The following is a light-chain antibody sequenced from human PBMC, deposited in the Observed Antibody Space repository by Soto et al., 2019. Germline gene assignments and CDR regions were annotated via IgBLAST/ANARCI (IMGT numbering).Light chain of an antibody. CDR1: RSLSNR. V-gene: IGKV3-15*01. J-gene: IGKJ4*01. CDR3: KQYDNWHVT. Sequence: EILMTQSPATLAGSPGETVTFSCRASRSLSNRLAWYQHKPGQAPRLLISGASNGATGIPPKFSGSGSGTEFTLTVDSLQSDDIAVYQCKQYDNWHVTIRGWTKVDIX. CDR2: GAS.